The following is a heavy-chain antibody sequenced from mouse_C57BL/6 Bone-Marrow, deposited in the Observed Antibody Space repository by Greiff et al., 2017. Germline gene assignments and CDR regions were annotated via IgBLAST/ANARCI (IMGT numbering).Heavy chain of an antibody. V-gene: IGHV5-15*01. CDR3: ARRRWYFDV. CDR2: ISNLAYSI. CDR1: GFTFSDYG. Sequence: EVKLVESGGGLVQPGGSLKLSCAASGFTFSDYGMAWVRQAPRKGPEWVAFISNLAYSIYYADTVTGRFTISREKAKNTLYLEMSSLRSEDTAMYYCARRRWYFDVWGTGTTVTVSS. J-gene: IGHJ1*03.